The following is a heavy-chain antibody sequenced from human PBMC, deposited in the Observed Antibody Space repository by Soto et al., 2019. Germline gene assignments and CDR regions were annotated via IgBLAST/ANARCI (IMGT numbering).Heavy chain of an antibody. CDR1: GYTFTSYG. CDR2: ISAKKGNT. D-gene: IGHD2-8*01. J-gene: IGHJ6*02. CDR3: AREILTNDFSFHGMDV. V-gene: IGHV1-18*04. Sequence: QGQLVQSGAEVKKPGASVKVSCKASGYTFTSYGISWVRQAPGQGLEWRGWISAKKGNTKYAQKFQGRVTMTTDTSTNTAYMKMRSLRSDDTALYYCAREILTNDFSFHGMDVWGQGTTVTVSS.